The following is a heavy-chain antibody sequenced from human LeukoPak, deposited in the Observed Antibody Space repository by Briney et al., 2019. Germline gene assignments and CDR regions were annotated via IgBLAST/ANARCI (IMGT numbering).Heavy chain of an antibody. CDR3: AKSPRADTYLFDT. Sequence: ASETLSLTCTVSGASISSDYWSWIRQPPGKALEWIGYVHHSGTANYNPSLESRVIISGDTSKNQFSLKLSSVTAADTAVCYCAKSPRADTYLFDTWGQGILVTVSS. V-gene: IGHV4-59*01. J-gene: IGHJ5*02. CDR2: VHHSGTA. CDR1: GASISSDY.